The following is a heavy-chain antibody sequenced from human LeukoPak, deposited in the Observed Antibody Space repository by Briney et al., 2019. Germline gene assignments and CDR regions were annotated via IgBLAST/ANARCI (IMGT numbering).Heavy chain of an antibody. CDR2: IYYSGST. CDR3: ARQAVIRFLEWLLIFDY. Sequence: SETLSLTCTVSGGSISSSSYYWGWIRQPPGKGLEWIGSIYYSGSTYYNPSLKSRVTISVDTSKNQFSLKLSSVTAADTAVYYCARQAVIRFLEWLLIFDYWGQGTLVTVSS. J-gene: IGHJ4*02. D-gene: IGHD3-3*01. CDR1: GGSISSSSYY. V-gene: IGHV4-39*01.